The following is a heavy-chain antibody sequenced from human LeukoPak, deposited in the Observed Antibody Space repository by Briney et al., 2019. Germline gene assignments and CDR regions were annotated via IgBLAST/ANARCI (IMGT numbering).Heavy chain of an antibody. CDR2: IYYSGST. V-gene: IGHV4-39*01. CDR3: ARRSETAAGDYYFDY. J-gene: IGHJ4*02. Sequence: GSLRLSCAASGFTFSTYWMTWVRQAPGKGLEWIGSIYYSGSTYYNPSLKSRVTVSVDTSKNQFSLKLSSVTAADTAVYYCARRSETAAGDYYFDYWGQGTLVTVSS. CDR1: GFTFSTYW. D-gene: IGHD6-13*01.